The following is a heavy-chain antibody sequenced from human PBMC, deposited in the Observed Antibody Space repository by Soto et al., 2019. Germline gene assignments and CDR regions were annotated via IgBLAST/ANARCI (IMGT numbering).Heavy chain of an antibody. CDR3: AKSSGAVAGYYFDY. CDR1: GYTYTSYG. Sequence: SVKGSCKASGYTYTSYGISSVRQAPGQGLEWMGWISVYNGDTKYEQKLQGRVTMTTDTSTSTAYMEQRSLRSDETAVYYCAKSSGAVAGYYFDYWGQGTLVTVSS. V-gene: IGHV1-18*04. D-gene: IGHD6-19*01. CDR2: ISVYNGDT. J-gene: IGHJ4*02.